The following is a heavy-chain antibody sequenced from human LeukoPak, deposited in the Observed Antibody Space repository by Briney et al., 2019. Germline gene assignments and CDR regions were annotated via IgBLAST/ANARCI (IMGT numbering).Heavy chain of an antibody. CDR3: PKHAGAAAQKGPWYFDL. D-gene: IGHD6-13*01. Sequence: PGGSLRLSXAASGFTFSSYAMSWVRHAPGKGLEWVSAISGSGGSTYYADSVKGRFTISRDNSKNTLYLQMSSLRAADPAVYYCPKHAGAAAQKGPWYFDLWGRGTLVTVSS. CDR1: GFTFSSYA. V-gene: IGHV3-23*01. CDR2: ISGSGGST. J-gene: IGHJ2*01.